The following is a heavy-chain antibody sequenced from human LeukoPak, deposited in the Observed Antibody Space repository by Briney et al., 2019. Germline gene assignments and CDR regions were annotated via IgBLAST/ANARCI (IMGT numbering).Heavy chain of an antibody. CDR2: ISSSSSYI. Sequence: GGSLRLSCAASGFTFSSYSMNWVRQAPGKGLEWVSSISSSSSYIYYADSVKGRFTISKDNAKNSLYLQMNSLRAEDTAVYYCARDHGYSYGYGDWFDPWGQGTLVTVSS. CDR3: ARDHGYSYGYGDWFDP. CDR1: GFTFSSYS. J-gene: IGHJ5*02. V-gene: IGHV3-21*01. D-gene: IGHD5-18*01.